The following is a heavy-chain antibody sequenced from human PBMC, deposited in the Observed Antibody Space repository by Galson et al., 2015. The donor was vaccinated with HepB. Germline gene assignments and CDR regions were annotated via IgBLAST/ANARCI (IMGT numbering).Heavy chain of an antibody. CDR1: GYTFTSYY. D-gene: IGHD4-23*01. V-gene: IGHV1-18*04. J-gene: IGHJ4*02. CDR3: ARAPGPLRWYPDY. CDR2: ISAYNGNT. Sequence: SVKVSCKASGYTFTSYYMHWVRQAPGQGLEWMGWISAYNGNTNYAQKLQGRVTMTTDTSTSTAYMELRSLRSDDTAVYYCARAPGPLRWYPDYWGQGTLVTVSS.